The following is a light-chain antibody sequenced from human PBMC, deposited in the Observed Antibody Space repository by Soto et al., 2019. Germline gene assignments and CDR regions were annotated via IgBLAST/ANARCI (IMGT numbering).Light chain of an antibody. CDR3: QHYNNWPPLS. CDR1: QSVSSN. CDR2: GAS. V-gene: IGKV3-15*01. J-gene: IGKJ4*01. Sequence: EVVMTQSPATLSVSPGERATLSCRTSQSVSSNLAWYQQKPGQAPRLLIYGASIRATGIPARFSGSGSGTEFTLTISSLQSEDFAVYFCQHYNNWPPLSFGGGTKVDNK.